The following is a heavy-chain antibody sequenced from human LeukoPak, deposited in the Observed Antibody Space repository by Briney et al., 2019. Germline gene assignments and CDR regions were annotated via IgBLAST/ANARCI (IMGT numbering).Heavy chain of an antibody. Sequence: ASVKVSCKASGDTFSSYAISWVRQAPGQGLEWMGGIIPIFGTANYAQKFQGRVTITTDEFTSTAYMQLSSLRSEDTAVYYCARKEGDRSFYDYYYMDGWGKGATVTVSS. CDR3: ARKEGDRSFYDYYYMDG. V-gene: IGHV1-69*05. CDR2: IIPIFGTA. J-gene: IGHJ6*03. D-gene: IGHD1-26*01. CDR1: GDTFSSYA.